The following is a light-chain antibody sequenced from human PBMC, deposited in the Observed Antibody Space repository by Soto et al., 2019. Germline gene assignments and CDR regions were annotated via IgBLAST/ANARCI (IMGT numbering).Light chain of an antibody. CDR3: QQYNNWPPTT. CDR2: GVS. V-gene: IGKV3D-15*01. CDR1: QSVSSD. Sequence: EIVMTQSPANLSTSPGERATLSCRTSQSVSSDLAWYQQKPGQAPRPLIYGVSTRASGVSARFSGSGSGTEFTLTISSLQSEDAAVYSCQQYNNWPPTTFGQGTRLEIK. J-gene: IGKJ5*01.